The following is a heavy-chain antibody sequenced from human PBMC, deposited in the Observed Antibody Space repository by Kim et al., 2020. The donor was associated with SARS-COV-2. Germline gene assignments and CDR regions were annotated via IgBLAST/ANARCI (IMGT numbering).Heavy chain of an antibody. D-gene: IGHD1-26*01. CDR2: SGRT. Sequence: SGRTNYAQKFQGRVTMTRDTSISTAYMELSRLRSDDTAVYYCARDNSGSFWGQGTLVTVSS. J-gene: IGHJ4*02. CDR3: ARDNSGSF. V-gene: IGHV1-2*02.